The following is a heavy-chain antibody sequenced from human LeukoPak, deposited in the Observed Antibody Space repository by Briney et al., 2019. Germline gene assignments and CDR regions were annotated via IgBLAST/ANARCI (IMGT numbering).Heavy chain of an antibody. V-gene: IGHV3-74*01. J-gene: IGHJ4*02. CDR1: GFTFSSYW. CDR3: ARDLPDY. Sequence: TGGSLRCSCAASGFTFSSYWMHWVCQAPGMGLVWVSRINSDGSSTSYADSVKGRFTISRDNAKNTVYLQMNSLRAEDTAVYYCARDLPDYWGQGTLVTVSS. CDR2: INSDGSST.